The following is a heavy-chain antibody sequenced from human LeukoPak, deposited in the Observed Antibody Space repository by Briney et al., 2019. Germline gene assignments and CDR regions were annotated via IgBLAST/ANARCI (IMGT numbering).Heavy chain of an antibody. Sequence: PSETLSLTCAVSGDSISNNYLWRRVRQFPGKGLEYIGEIYRTGRTNYNPSLKSRVTISIDKSENQFSLNLRSVTAADTAVYYCGRHDYGDSSAAFDIWGQGTMVTVSS. V-gene: IGHV4-4*02. D-gene: IGHD4-17*01. CDR3: GRHDYGDSSAAFDI. CDR1: GDSISNNYL. CDR2: IYRTGRT. J-gene: IGHJ3*02.